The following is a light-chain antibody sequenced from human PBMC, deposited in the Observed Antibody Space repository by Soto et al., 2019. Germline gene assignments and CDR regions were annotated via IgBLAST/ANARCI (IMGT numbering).Light chain of an antibody. CDR1: QSVSSY. CDR2: GAS. V-gene: IGKV3-15*01. CDR3: QQYNYWPYT. Sequence: EIVMTQSPATLSVSPGERATLSCRASQSVSSYLAWYQQKPGQAPRLLIYGASTRATGIPASFSGSGSWTEFTLTISSLQSEDFAIYYCQQYNYWPYTFGQGTKLEIK. J-gene: IGKJ2*01.